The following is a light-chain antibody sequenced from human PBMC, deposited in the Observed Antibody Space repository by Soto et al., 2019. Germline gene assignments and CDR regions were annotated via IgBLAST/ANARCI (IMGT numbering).Light chain of an antibody. J-gene: IGKJ1*01. CDR2: DAS. CDR3: QQYGSSPPT. V-gene: IGKV3-20*01. CDR1: QSVSSSY. Sequence: IGLTQSPGTLSLSPGERASLSCRASQSVSSSYLAWYQQIPGQAPRLLINDASRRATGIPDRFSGSGSGTDFTLTISRLEPEDFAVYYCQQYGSSPPTFGQGTKVDIK.